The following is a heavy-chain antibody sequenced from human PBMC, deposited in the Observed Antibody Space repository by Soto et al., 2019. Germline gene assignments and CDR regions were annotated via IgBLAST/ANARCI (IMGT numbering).Heavy chain of an antibody. D-gene: IGHD3-3*01. CDR1: GYALTSYA. J-gene: IGHJ6*03. Sequence: ASVKVSCKASGYALTSYAMHWVRQAPGQRLEWMGWINAGNGNTKYSQKFQGRVTITRDTSASTAYMELSSLRSEDTAVYYCARGGITIFGAGYNYYYYMDVWGKGTTVTVSS. CDR3: ARGGITIFGAGYNYYYYMDV. V-gene: IGHV1-3*01. CDR2: INAGNGNT.